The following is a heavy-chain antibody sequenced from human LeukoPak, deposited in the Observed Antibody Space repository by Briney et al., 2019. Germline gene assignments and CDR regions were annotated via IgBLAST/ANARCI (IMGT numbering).Heavy chain of an antibody. J-gene: IGHJ3*02. CDR2: IKQDGSEK. Sequence: GGSLRLSCAAPGFTFSSYWMSWDRRAPGKGLEWVANIKQDGSEKYYVDSVKGRFTISRDNAKNSLYLQMNSLRAEDTAVYYCARAYSTRLDAFDIWGQGTMVTVSS. V-gene: IGHV3-7*01. CDR3: ARAYSTRLDAFDI. D-gene: IGHD6-13*01. CDR1: GFTFSSYW.